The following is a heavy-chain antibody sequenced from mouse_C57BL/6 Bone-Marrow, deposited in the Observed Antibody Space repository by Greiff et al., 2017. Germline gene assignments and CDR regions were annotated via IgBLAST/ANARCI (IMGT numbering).Heavy chain of an antibody. J-gene: IGHJ3*01. Sequence: SGAELVKPGASVKLSCKASGYTFTEYTIHWVKQRSGQGLEWIGWFYPGSGSIKYNEKFKDKATLTADKSSSTVYMELSRLTSEDSAVYFCARHEEAGEITRGSWFAYWGQGTLVTVSA. CDR3: ARHEEAGEITRGSWFAY. D-gene: IGHD1-1*01. CDR2: FYPGSGSI. CDR1: GYTFTEYT. V-gene: IGHV1-62-2*01.